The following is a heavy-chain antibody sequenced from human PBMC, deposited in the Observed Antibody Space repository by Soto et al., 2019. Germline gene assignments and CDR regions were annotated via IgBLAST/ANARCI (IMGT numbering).Heavy chain of an antibody. CDR1: GYTFTSYG. CDR2: ISAYNGNT. Sequence: ASVKVSCKASGYTFTSYGISWVRQAPGQGLEWMGWISAYNGNTNYAQKLQGRVTMTTDTSTSTAYMELRSLRSDDTAVYYCAREGYDFWSGYRLSGYYYYGMDVWGQGTTVTVSS. D-gene: IGHD3-3*01. CDR3: AREGYDFWSGYRLSGYYYYGMDV. J-gene: IGHJ6*02. V-gene: IGHV1-18*01.